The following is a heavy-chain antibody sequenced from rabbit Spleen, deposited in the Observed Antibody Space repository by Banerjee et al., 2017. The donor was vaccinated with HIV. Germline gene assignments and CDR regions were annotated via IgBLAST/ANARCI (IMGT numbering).Heavy chain of an antibody. D-gene: IGHD6-1*01. J-gene: IGHJ4*01. CDR2: IYAGSSGST. Sequence: QSLEESGGDLVKPGASLTLTCTASGFSFSHIYYMCWVRQAPGKGLEWIACIYAGSSGSTYYASWAKGRFTISKTSSTTVTLQMTSLTAADTATYFCARGDIDYGDACSLWGPGTLVTVS. CDR3: ARGDIDYGDACSL. V-gene: IGHV1S40*01. CDR1: GFSFSHIYY.